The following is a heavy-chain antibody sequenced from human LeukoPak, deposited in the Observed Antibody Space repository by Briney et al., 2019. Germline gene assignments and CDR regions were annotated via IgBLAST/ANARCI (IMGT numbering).Heavy chain of an antibody. D-gene: IGHD3-22*01. J-gene: IGHJ4*02. Sequence: ASVKVSCKASGGTFSSYAISWVRQAPGQGLEWMGRIIPILGIANYAQKFQGRVTITADKSTSTAYMELSSLRSEDTAVYYCARVDYDSSGYYRREDYGGQGTLDTVSS. CDR2: IIPILGIA. CDR3: ARVDYDSSGYYRREDY. V-gene: IGHV1-69*04. CDR1: GGTFSSYA.